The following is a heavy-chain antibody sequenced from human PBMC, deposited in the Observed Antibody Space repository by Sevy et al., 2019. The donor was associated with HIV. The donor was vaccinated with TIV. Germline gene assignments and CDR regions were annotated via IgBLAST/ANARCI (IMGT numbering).Heavy chain of an antibody. V-gene: IGHV3-11*01. Sequence: GGSLRLSCAASGFTFSDYYMSWIRQAPGKGLEWVSYISSSGSTIYYADSVKGRFTISRDNAKNSLYLQMNSLRVEDTAVYYGARDWMKKYCSSTSCYRYDGNWGQGTLVTVSS. D-gene: IGHD2-2*01. J-gene: IGHJ4*02. CDR3: ARDWMKKYCSSTSCYRYDGN. CDR2: ISSSGSTI. CDR1: GFTFSDYY.